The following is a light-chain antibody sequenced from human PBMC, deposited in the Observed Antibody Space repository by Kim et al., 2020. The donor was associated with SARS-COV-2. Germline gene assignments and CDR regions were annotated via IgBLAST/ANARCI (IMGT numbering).Light chain of an antibody. CDR1: QDISNH. CDR2: RAS. CDR3: NQYANIPYT. V-gene: IGKV1-33*01. J-gene: IGKJ2*01. Sequence: DIQMTQSPSSLSASVGDRVTITCQASQDISNHLNWYQQKPGKAPKLLIYRASTLETGGPSRFSGSGSGTHFTFTISSLQRDDIATYYCNQYANIPYTFGQGTRLEI.